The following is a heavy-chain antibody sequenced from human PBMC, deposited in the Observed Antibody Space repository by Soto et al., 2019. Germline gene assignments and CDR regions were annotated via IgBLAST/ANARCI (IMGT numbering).Heavy chain of an antibody. D-gene: IGHD6-13*01. CDR1: GGSISSGGYY. V-gene: IGHV4-31*03. Sequence: SETLSLTCTVSGGSISSGGYYWSWIRQHPGKGLEWIGYIYYSGSTYYNPSLKSRVTISVDTSKNQFSLKLSSVTAADTAVYYCARVDGSSWYGGVDYWGQGTLVTVSS. CDR3: ARVDGSSWYGGVDY. J-gene: IGHJ4*02. CDR2: IYYSGST.